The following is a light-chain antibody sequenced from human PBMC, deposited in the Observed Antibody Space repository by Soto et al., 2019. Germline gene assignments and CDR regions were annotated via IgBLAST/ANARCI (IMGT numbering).Light chain of an antibody. J-gene: IGKJ4*01. V-gene: IGKV4-1*01. CDR1: QSVLYSSNNKNY. CDR2: WAS. CDR3: QQYYSTQLP. Sequence: DIVMTQSPDSLAVSLGERATINCKSSQSVLYSSNNKNYLAWYQQKPGQPPKLLIYWASTRESGVPDRFSGSGSGTDFTLTISSLQAEDVAGYYCQQYYSTQLPFGGGTKVEIK.